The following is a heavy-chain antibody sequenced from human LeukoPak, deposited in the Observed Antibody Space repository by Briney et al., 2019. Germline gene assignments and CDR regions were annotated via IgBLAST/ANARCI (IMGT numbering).Heavy chain of an antibody. J-gene: IGHJ6*03. CDR3: ARVLSGRGSLYSYYYYMDV. D-gene: IGHD3-10*01. CDR2: IYSGGST. Sequence: ETLSLTCTVSGYSFSSDYYWGWIRQPPGKGLEWVSLIYSGGSTYYADSVKGRFTISRDNSKNTLYLQMNSLRAEDTAVYYCARVLSGRGSLYSYYYYMDVWGKGTTVTISS. CDR1: GYSFSSDYY. V-gene: IGHV3-53*01.